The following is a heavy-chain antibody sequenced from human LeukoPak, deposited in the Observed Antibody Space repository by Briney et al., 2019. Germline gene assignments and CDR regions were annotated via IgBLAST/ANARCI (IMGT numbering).Heavy chain of an antibody. CDR1: GFTFDDYG. CDR2: IDWNGSST. CDR3: ARDADYYFDQ. V-gene: IGHV3-20*04. J-gene: IGHJ4*02. Sequence: GGSLKLSCAASGFTFDDYGMSWVRQAPGKGLEWVSSIDWNGSSTGYADSVKGRFTISRDDAKNSLYLQMNSLRAEDTALYYCARDADYYFDQWGQGTLVTVSS.